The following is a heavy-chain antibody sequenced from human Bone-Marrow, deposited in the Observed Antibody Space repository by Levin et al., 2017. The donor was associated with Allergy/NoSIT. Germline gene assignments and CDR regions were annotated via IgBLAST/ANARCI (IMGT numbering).Heavy chain of an antibody. CDR3: ARGQMTKVTTGLDF. CDR1: GYTFIDYY. J-gene: IGHJ4*02. Sequence: GESLKISCKASGYTFIDYYIYWVRQAPGQGPEWMGWINPKNGGVNYAQTFKGSVAMSRDTSITTAYMELNRLQSDDTAVYFCARGQMTKVTTGLDFWGQGTQVTVSP. CDR2: INPKNGGV. D-gene: IGHD4-17*01. V-gene: IGHV1-2*04.